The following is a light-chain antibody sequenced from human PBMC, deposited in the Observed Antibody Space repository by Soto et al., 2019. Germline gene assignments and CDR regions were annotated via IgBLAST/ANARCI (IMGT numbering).Light chain of an antibody. J-gene: IGKJ4*01. V-gene: IGKV3-15*01. Sequence: EIILTQSPATLSVSPGERATLSCRASQSISNNLAWYQQKPGQPPRLLIYDASTRATGLPARFSGSGSGTDYTLTISSLVSEDSATYYCQQYNKWPLTFGGGTKVEIK. CDR3: QQYNKWPLT. CDR1: QSISNN. CDR2: DAS.